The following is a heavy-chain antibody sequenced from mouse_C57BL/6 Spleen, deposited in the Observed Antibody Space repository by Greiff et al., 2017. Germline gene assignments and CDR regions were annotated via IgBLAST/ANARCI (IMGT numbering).Heavy chain of an antibody. CDR2: IYPGDGDT. J-gene: IGHJ2*01. V-gene: IGHV1-80*01. CDR3: ARRGDGGFDY. D-gene: IGHD3-3*01. Sequence: QVQLKESGAELVKPGASVKISCKASGYAFSSYWMNWVKQRPGKGLEWIGQIYPGDGDTNYNGKFKGKATLTADKSSSTAYMQLSSLTSEDAAVYFCARRGDGGFDYWGKGTTLTVSS. CDR1: GYAFSSYW.